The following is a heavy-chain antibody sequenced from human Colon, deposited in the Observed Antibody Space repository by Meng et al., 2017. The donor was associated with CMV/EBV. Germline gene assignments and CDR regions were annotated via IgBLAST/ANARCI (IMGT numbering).Heavy chain of an antibody. Sequence: GGSLRLSCAASGFTFSTYSINWVRQAPGKGLEWVSSISSGSSDIYYADSVKGRFTISRDNAKNSLYLQMNSLRAEDTAVYYCASYTWTQLCIWGQGTLVTVPQ. D-gene: IGHD5-18*01. V-gene: IGHV3-21*01. CDR3: ASYTWTQLCI. CDR1: GFTFSTYS. J-gene: IGHJ4*02. CDR2: ISSGSSDI.